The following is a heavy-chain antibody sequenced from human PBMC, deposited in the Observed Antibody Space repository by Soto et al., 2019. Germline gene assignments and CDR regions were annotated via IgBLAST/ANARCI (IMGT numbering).Heavy chain of an antibody. D-gene: IGHD1-7*01. Sequence: SETLSLTFTVSGGSISSSSYYWGWIRQPPGKGLEWIGSIYYSGSTYYNPSLKSRVTISVDASKNQFSLKLSSVTAADTAVYYCAGIITGTTFYGVFVPWGQGTLVTVSS. CDR2: IYYSGST. CDR1: GGSISSSSYY. J-gene: IGHJ5*02. V-gene: IGHV4-39*01. CDR3: AGIITGTTFYGVFVP.